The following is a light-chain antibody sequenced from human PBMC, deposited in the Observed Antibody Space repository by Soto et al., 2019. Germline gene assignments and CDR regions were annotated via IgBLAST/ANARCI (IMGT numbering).Light chain of an antibody. CDR2: EVS. CDR3: FSYTSSTAYV. CDR1: SSDVGGYNY. Sequence: QYVLTQPASVSGSPGQSITISCTGTSSDVGGYNYVSWYQLHPGKAPKLMIYEVSNRPSGISNRFSASKSGNTASLTISGLQAEGEADYYCFSYTSSTAYVFGTGTKVTVL. V-gene: IGLV2-14*01. J-gene: IGLJ1*01.